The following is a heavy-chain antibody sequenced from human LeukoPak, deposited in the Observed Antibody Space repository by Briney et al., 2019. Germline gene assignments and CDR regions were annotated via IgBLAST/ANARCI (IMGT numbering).Heavy chain of an antibody. CDR1: GYTFSNYP. Sequence: EASVKVSCKASGYTFSNYPIHWVRQAPGQRLEWMGWINAGNGGTEYSQKFQGRVTITRDTSVSTVHMELSSLRSEDTAVYYCARPGDVLSAYYSYWGQGTLVTVSS. CDR3: ARPGDVLSAYYSY. J-gene: IGHJ4*02. CDR2: INAGNGGT. V-gene: IGHV1-3*01. D-gene: IGHD3-3*01.